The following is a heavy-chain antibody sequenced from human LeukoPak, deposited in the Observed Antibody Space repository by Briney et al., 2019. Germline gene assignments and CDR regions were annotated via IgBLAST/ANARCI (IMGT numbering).Heavy chain of an antibody. Sequence: ASVKVSCKASGYTFNNYGISWVRQAPGQGLEWMGWINPNSGGTNYAQKFQGRVTMTRDTSISTAYMELSRLRSDDTAVYYCARTNRITMVRGVYYYWGQGTLVTVSS. CDR3: ARTNRITMVRGVYYY. CDR2: INPNSGGT. CDR1: GYTFNNYG. J-gene: IGHJ4*02. D-gene: IGHD3-10*01. V-gene: IGHV1-2*02.